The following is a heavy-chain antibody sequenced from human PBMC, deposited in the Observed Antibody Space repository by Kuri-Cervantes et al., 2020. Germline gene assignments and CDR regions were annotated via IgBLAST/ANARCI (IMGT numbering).Heavy chain of an antibody. J-gene: IGHJ4*02. V-gene: IGHV4-38-2*01. Sequence: GSLTLSCAVSGYSIGSGYYWGWIRQPPGKGLEWIGSIYHSGSTYYNPSLKSRVTISVDTSKNQFSLQLNSVTAADTAVYYCVRLFGIAAAGQIDYWGQGSLVTVSS. CDR3: VRLFGIAAAGQIDY. CDR2: IYHSGST. CDR1: GYSIGSGYY. D-gene: IGHD6-13*01.